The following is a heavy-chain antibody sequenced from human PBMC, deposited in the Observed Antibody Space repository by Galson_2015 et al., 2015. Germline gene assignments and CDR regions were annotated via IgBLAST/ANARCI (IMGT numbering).Heavy chain of an antibody. Sequence: PALVKPTQTLTLTCTFSGFSLSTSGMCVSWIRQPPGKALEWLALIYWDDDKRYSPSLKRRLTITKDTSRNQVVLTTPNMDPVDTATYFCAYSPYSGLSDWFDPWGQGTLVTVSS. CDR2: IYWDDDK. D-gene: IGHD3-10*01. J-gene: IGHJ5*02. CDR3: AYSPYSGLSDWFDP. V-gene: IGHV2-5*08. CDR1: GFSLSTSGMC.